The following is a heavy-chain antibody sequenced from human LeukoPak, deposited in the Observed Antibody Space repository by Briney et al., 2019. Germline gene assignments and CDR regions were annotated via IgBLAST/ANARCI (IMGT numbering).Heavy chain of an antibody. Sequence: GGSLRLSCAASGLTGSHNYVSWVRQAPGKGLEWVSAIHTSGDTCYAGSVKGRFSISRDNSKNTLYLQMNSLRAEDTALYYCAKKVVVGATSPYSDFQDWGQGTLVTVSS. CDR1: GLTGSHNY. D-gene: IGHD1-26*01. V-gene: IGHV3-53*01. CDR2: IHTSGDT. J-gene: IGHJ1*01. CDR3: AKKVVVGATSPYSDFQD.